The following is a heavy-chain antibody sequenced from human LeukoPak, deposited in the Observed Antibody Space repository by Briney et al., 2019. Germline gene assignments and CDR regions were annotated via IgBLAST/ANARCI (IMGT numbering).Heavy chain of an antibody. D-gene: IGHD3-10*01. CDR2: IYYSGST. J-gene: IGHJ3*02. Sequence: PSETLSLTCTVSGGSISSSSYYWGWIRQPPGKGLEWIGSIYYSGSTYYNPSLKSRVTISVDTSKNQFSLKLSSVTAADTAVYYCASSDYYGSGSRKDAFDIWGQGTMVTVSS. CDR3: ASSDYYGSGSRKDAFDI. CDR1: GGSISSSSYY. V-gene: IGHV4-39*07.